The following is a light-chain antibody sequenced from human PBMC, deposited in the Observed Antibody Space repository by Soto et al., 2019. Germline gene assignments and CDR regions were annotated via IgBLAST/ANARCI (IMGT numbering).Light chain of an antibody. CDR3: PACDDRLNAVV. J-gene: IGLJ2*01. CDR2: SNN. Sequence: QSVLTQPPSASGTPGQRVTISCSGSSSNIGSNTVNWYQQLPGTAPKLLIYSNNQRPSGVPDRFSGSKSGTSASLAISGLQSEYESDYYCPACDDRLNAVVFGGGTKLTVL. V-gene: IGLV1-44*01. CDR1: SSNIGSNT.